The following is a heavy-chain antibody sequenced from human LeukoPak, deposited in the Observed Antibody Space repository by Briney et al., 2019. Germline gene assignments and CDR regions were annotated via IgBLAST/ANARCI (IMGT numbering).Heavy chain of an antibody. J-gene: IGHJ4*02. Sequence: SETLSLTCTVSGGSISTYYWSWIRQPPGKGLEWIGYIYHSGSTNYNPSLKSRVTISVDTSQNQFYLKLSSVTAADTAVYYCARGPSGYHNTGGQGTLVTVSS. V-gene: IGHV4-59*01. CDR2: IYHSGST. CDR1: GGSISTYY. CDR3: ARGPSGYHNT. D-gene: IGHD5-12*01.